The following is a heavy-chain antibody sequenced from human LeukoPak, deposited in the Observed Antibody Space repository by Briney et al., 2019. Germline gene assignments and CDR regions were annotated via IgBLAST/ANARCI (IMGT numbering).Heavy chain of an antibody. CDR1: GFTFSSYE. Sequence: GGSLRLSCAASGFTFSSYEMNWVRQAPGKGLEWVSYISSSGSTIYYADSVKGRFTISRDNAKNSLYLHMNSLRAEDTAVYYCARDHYYDSTFDYWGQGTLVTVSS. V-gene: IGHV3-48*03. CDR3: ARDHYYDSTFDY. J-gene: IGHJ4*02. D-gene: IGHD3-22*01. CDR2: ISSSGSTI.